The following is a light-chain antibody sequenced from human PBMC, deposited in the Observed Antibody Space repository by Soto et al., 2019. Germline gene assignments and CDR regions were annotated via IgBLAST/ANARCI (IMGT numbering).Light chain of an antibody. CDR2: ATS. CDR3: QQTYTTPRT. Sequence: DMQMTQSPSTLSASVGDRISITCRASQTVSTYLNWYQQKPGKAPTLLISATSTLQSGVPSRFSGSGSGTEFTLTITSLQPEDFATYYCQQTYTTPRTFGQGTKVDIK. J-gene: IGKJ1*01. CDR1: QTVSTY. V-gene: IGKV1-39*01.